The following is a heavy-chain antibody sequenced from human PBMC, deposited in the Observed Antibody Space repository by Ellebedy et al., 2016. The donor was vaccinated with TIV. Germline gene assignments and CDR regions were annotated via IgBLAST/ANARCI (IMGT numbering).Heavy chain of an antibody. CDR1: GFTFSKYW. CDR2: IDRDGSVT. J-gene: IGHJ4*02. CDR3: ARDPPRNYDSSGYYPFDY. D-gene: IGHD3-22*01. Sequence: GESLKISCAASGFTFSKYWMHWVRQAPGKGLVWVSRIDRDGSVTHYADSVKGRFTISRDNARNTLYLQMNSLRAEDTAVYYCARDPPRNYDSSGYYPFDYWGQGTLVTVSS. V-gene: IGHV3-74*01.